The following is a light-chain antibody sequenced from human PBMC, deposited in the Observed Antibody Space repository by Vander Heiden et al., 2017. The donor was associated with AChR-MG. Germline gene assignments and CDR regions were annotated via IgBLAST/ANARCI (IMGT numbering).Light chain of an antibody. CDR2: WAS. CDR3: QQYDSTPRLT. V-gene: IGKV4-1*01. CDR1: QSVLYSSNNKNY. Sequence: DIVMTQSPDSLAVSLGERATINCKSSQSVLYSSNNKNYLAWYQQKPGQPPKLLIYWASTRESGVPDRFSGSGSGTDFTLTISSLQAEDVAVYYCQQYDSTPRLTFGGATKVEIK. J-gene: IGKJ4*01.